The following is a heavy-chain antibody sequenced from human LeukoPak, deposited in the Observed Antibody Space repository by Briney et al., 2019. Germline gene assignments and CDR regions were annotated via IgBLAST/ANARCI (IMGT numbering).Heavy chain of an antibody. CDR3: AGDGEYSSSDAFDI. CDR2: IIPIFGTA. CDR1: GGTFSSYA. D-gene: IGHD6-6*01. V-gene: IGHV1-69*01. J-gene: IGHJ3*02. Sequence: SVKVSCKASGGTFSSYAISWVRQAPGQGLEWMGGIIPIFGTANYAQKFQGRVTITADESTSTAYMELSSLRSEDTAVYYCAGDGEYSSSDAFDIWGQGTMVTVSS.